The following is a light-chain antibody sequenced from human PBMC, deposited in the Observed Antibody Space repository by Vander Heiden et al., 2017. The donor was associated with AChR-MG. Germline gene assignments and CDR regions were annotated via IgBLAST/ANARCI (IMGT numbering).Light chain of an antibody. Sequence: QSVLTQPPSASGTPGQRVTISCSGSSSNIGTNTVNWYQHLPGTAPKLLIYTNSHRPSGVPDRFSASKSGTSASLAISGLQSEDEAFYYCSSWDASLNGPVFGGGTKLTVL. J-gene: IGLJ3*02. CDR3: SSWDASLNGPV. CDR1: SSNIGTNT. V-gene: IGLV1-44*01. CDR2: TNS.